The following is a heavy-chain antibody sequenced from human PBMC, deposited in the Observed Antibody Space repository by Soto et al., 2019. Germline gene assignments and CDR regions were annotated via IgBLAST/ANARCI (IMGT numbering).Heavy chain of an antibody. CDR3: AHAQEPLDYYGSGSFDY. V-gene: IGHV2-5*02. J-gene: IGHJ4*02. CDR1: GFSLSTSGVG. CDR2: IYWDDDK. D-gene: IGHD3-10*01. Sequence: QITLKESGPTLVKPTQTLTLTCTFSGFSLSTSGVGVGWIRQPPGKALEWLALIYWDDDKRYSPSLKSRLTITKDTSKNQVVLTMTNMDPVDTATYYCAHAQEPLDYYGSGSFDYWGQGTLVTVSS.